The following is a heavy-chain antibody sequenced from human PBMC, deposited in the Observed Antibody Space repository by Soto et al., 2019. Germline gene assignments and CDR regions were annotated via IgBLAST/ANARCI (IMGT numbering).Heavy chain of an antibody. J-gene: IGHJ5*02. CDR1: GGSISSGGYY. CDR3: ARGEGVVAASGWFDP. V-gene: IGHV4-31*03. D-gene: IGHD2-15*01. CDR2: LYYSGST. Sequence: QVQLQESGPGLVKPSQTLSLTCTVSGGSISSGGYYWSWIRQHPGKGLEWIGYLYYSGSTYYNPSLKSRVNISVTKSKNRFSLELISVTAADTAVYYCARGEGVVAASGWFDPWGQGTLVTVSS.